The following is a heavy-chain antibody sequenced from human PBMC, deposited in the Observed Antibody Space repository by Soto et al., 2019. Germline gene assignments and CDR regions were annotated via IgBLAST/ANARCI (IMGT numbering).Heavy chain of an antibody. CDR2: ISSSSSYT. V-gene: IGHV3-11*06. CDR1: GFTFSDYY. CDR3: ARDGSGDIVVVSAAIRSPPDN. D-gene: IGHD2-2*02. J-gene: IGHJ4*02. Sequence: GGSLRLCCAASGFTFSDYYMSWIRQAPGKGLEWVSYISSSSSYTNYADSVKGRFTISRDNAKNSLYLQMNSLRAEDTAVYYCARDGSGDIVVVSAAIRSPPDNWGQGTLVTVSS.